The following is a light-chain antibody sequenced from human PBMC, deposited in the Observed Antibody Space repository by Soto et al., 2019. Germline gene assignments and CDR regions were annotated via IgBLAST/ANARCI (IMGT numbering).Light chain of an antibody. J-gene: IGKJ1*01. CDR3: LHDHNYPRT. V-gene: IGKV1-39*01. Sequence: DIQMTQSPTSLSASVGDRVTITCRASQSISSFLNWYQQKSGTAPKLLISATSSLQSGVPSRFSGSGSGTDFTLTIGSLQPEDFATYYCLHDHNYPRTFGQRTKVDIK. CDR2: ATS. CDR1: QSISSF.